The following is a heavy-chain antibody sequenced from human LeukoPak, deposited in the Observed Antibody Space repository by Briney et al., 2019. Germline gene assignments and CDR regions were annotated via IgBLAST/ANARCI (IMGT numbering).Heavy chain of an antibody. Sequence: APVKVSCKASGYTFTGYYMHWVRQAPGQGLEWMGWINPNSGGTDYAQKFQGRVTMTRDTSISTAYMELSRLRSDDTAVYYCAREGYSSSSRYYYMDVWGKGTTVTVSS. V-gene: IGHV1-2*02. CDR2: INPNSGGT. CDR3: AREGYSSSSRYYYMDV. CDR1: GYTFTGYY. J-gene: IGHJ6*03. D-gene: IGHD6-13*01.